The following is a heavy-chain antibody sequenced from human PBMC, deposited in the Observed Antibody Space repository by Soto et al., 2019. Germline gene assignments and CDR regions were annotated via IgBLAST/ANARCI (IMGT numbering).Heavy chain of an antibody. CDR3: ASRIHREKSHYVWGSYRDYYYYGMDV. J-gene: IGHJ6*02. D-gene: IGHD3-16*02. CDR1: GYTFTSYA. V-gene: IGHV1-3*01. CDR2: INAGNGNT. Sequence: ASVKVSCKASGYTFTSYAMHWVRQAPGQRLEWMGWINAGNGNTKYSQKFQGRVTITRDTSASTAYMELSSLRSEDTAVYYCASRIHREKSHYVWGSYRDYYYYGMDVWGQGTTVTVS.